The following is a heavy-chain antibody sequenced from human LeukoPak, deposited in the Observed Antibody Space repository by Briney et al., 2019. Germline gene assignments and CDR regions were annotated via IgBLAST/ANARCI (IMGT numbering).Heavy chain of an antibody. D-gene: IGHD6-13*01. CDR2: FSGSGPNT. V-gene: IGHV3-23*01. CDR1: GFTFSTYA. Sequence: GGSLRLSCATSGFTFSTYAMSWVRQAPGKGLEWVSVFSGSGPNTHYADSVKGRFTISRDNSKNTLSLQMNSLRAEDTAVYYCATGYSSSWYYFEYWGQGILVTISS. J-gene: IGHJ4*02. CDR3: ATGYSSSWYYFEY.